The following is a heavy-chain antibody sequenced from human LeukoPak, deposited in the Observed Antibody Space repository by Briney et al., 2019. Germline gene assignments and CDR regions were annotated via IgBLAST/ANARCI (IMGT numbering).Heavy chain of an antibody. J-gene: IGHJ5*02. CDR3: ATYEVVVAATSGPWFDP. D-gene: IGHD2-15*01. CDR2: IRYDGSNK. Sequence: GGSLRLSCAASGFTFSSYGMHWVRQAPGKGLEWVAFIRYDGSNKYYADSVKGRFTISRDNSKNTLYLQMNSLRAEDTAVYYCATYEVVVAATSGPWFDPWGQGTLVTVSS. CDR1: GFTFSSYG. V-gene: IGHV3-30*02.